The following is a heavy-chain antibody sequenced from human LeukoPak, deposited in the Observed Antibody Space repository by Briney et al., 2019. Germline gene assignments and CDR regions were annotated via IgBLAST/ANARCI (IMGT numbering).Heavy chain of an antibody. CDR3: ARDPSYSSSSSYYFDY. CDR2: INPNSGGT. Sequence: ASVKVSCKASGYTFTGYYMHWVRQAPGQGLEWMGWINPNSGGTDYAQKFQGRVTMTRNTSISTAYMELSRLRSDDTAVYYCARDPSYSSSSSYYFDYWGQGTLVTVSS. D-gene: IGHD6-6*01. J-gene: IGHJ4*02. V-gene: IGHV1-2*02. CDR1: GYTFTGYY.